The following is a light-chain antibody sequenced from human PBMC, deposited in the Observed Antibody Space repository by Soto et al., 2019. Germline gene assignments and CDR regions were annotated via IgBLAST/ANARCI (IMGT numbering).Light chain of an antibody. V-gene: IGLV2-8*01. J-gene: IGLJ2*01. Sequence: QSALTQPPSASGSPGQSVTISCTGTSRDVGGYNYVSWYQRHPGKAPKLILYEVSERPSGVPDRFSGSKSGNTASLTVSGLQTDDEAEYFCSSYAGSNNVVFGGGTQLTVL. CDR2: EVS. CDR1: SRDVGGYNY. CDR3: SSYAGSNNVV.